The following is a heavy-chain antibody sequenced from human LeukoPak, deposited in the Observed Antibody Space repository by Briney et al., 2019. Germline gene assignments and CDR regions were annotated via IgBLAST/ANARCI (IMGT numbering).Heavy chain of an antibody. D-gene: IGHD3-10*01. CDR2: ISAYNGNT. V-gene: IGHV1-18*01. CDR3: ARDAYGSGSYFNWFDP. Sequence: ASVKVSCKASGYSFTSYGISWVRQAPGQGLEWMGWISAYNGNTNYAQKLQGRVTMTTDTSTSTAYMELSSLRSEDTAVYYCARDAYGSGSYFNWFDPWGQGTLVTVSS. CDR1: GYSFTSYG. J-gene: IGHJ5*02.